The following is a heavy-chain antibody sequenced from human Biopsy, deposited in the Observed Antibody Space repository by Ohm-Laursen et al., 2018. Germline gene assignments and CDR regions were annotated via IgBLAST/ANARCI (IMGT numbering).Heavy chain of an antibody. Sequence: SETLSLTCSVSGGSISSRNHYWGWLRQPPGKGLEWIGHVYYSGSTFYNSSLESRVTVSVDTPKNQFHLRLTSMSASDTAVYYCARHSLDDFWSGAHYYFDYWGLGTLVTVSS. J-gene: IGHJ4*02. CDR2: VYYSGST. CDR3: ARHSLDDFWSGAHYYFDY. V-gene: IGHV4-39*01. CDR1: GGSISSRNHY. D-gene: IGHD3-3*01.